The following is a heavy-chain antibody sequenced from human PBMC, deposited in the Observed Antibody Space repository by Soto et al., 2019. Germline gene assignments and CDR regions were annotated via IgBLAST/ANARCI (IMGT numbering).Heavy chain of an antibody. CDR1: GFTFISYA. Sequence: GSLRLSCAASGFTFISYAMSWVRQAPGKWLELVSAISGSGGSTYYADSVKGRFTISRDNSKNTLYLQMNSLRAEDTAVYYCARAPRYDFWSGYSDNYYYGMDVWGQGTTVTVS. J-gene: IGHJ6*02. CDR3: ARAPRYDFWSGYSDNYYYGMDV. D-gene: IGHD3-3*01. V-gene: IGHV3-23*01. CDR2: ISGSGGST.